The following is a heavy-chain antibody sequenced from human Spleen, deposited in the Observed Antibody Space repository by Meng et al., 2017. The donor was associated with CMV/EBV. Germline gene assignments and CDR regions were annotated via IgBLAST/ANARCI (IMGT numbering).Heavy chain of an antibody. Sequence: GGSLRLSCAASGFTFSTYAMSWVRQAPGKGLEWVSGISGSAGGTYYADSVKGRFIISRDNSKNTVYLQMNSLRVEDTALYYCAKHSSSLNYFDYWGQGTLVTVPQ. D-gene: IGHD6-6*01. CDR3: AKHSSSLNYFDY. J-gene: IGHJ4*02. CDR1: GFTFSTYA. V-gene: IGHV3-23*01. CDR2: ISGSAGGT.